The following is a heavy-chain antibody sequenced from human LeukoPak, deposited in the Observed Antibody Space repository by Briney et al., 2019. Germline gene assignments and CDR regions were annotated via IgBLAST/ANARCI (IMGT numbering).Heavy chain of an antibody. CDR3: ARGDRRAYYNWFDP. V-gene: IGHV1-8*03. Sequence: GASVKVSCEASGYTFASYDINWVRQATGQGLEWMGWMNPNSGNTGYAQKFQGRVTITRNTSISTAYMELSSLRSEDTAVYYCARGDRRAYYNWFDPWGQGTLVTVSS. CDR2: MNPNSGNT. CDR1: GYTFASYD. D-gene: IGHD3-22*01. J-gene: IGHJ5*02.